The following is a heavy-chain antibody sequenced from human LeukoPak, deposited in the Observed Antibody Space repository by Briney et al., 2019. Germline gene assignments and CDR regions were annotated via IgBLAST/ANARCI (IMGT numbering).Heavy chain of an antibody. Sequence: ASVKVSCKASGYTFTGYYMHWVRQAPGQGLEWMGWINPNSGGTNYAQKFQGRVTMTRDTSISTAYMELSRLRSDDTAVYYCARGRIAARRWWSGAFDIWGQGTMVTVSS. J-gene: IGHJ3*02. D-gene: IGHD6-6*01. V-gene: IGHV1-2*02. CDR3: ARGRIAARRWWSGAFDI. CDR1: GYTFTGYY. CDR2: INPNSGGT.